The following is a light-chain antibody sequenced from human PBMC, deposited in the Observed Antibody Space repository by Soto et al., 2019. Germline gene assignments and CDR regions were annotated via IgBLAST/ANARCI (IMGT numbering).Light chain of an antibody. CDR2: DAS. V-gene: IGKV3-11*01. CDR1: QSVYSH. J-gene: IGKJ1*01. CDR3: QQRTNWPPAWT. Sequence: EIVLTQSPATLSFSPGERATLSCRASQSVYSHLAWYQQKPGQAPRLLIYDASNRATGIPARFSGSGSGTDFTLTISSLEPEDFAVYYCQQRTNWPPAWTFGQGTKVEIK.